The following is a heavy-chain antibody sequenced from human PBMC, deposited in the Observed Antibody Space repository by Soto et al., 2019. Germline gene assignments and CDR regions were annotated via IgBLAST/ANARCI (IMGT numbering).Heavy chain of an antibody. CDR1: GDTFTNYD. CDR2: MNPNSGNT. J-gene: IGHJ6*04. CDR3: ARGRTCMDA. V-gene: IGHV1-8*01. Sequence: QVQLVQSGAEVKKPGASVKVSCKASGDTFTNYDIRWVRQATGQGLEWMGWMNPNSGNTGYAQKFQGRVTMTRNTSISTAYMERSSMRSADTAVYYWARGRTCMDAWGKETTVTVSS.